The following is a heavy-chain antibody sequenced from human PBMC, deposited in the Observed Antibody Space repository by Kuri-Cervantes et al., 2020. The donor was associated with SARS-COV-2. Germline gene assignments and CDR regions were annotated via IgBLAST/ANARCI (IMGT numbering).Heavy chain of an antibody. CDR1: GFGFSHYG. V-gene: IGHV3-30*18. J-gene: IGHJ4*02. Sequence: GGSLRLSCVGSGFGFSHYGMHWVRQAPGKGLEWLAVISFDGNSIYYADSVKGRATISRDNSENTVFLHMSSLRPEDTAVYYCAKSDTMVYYDRLPPGDFWGQGTLVTVSS. D-gene: IGHD3-16*01. CDR3: AKSDTMVYYDRLPPGDF. CDR2: ISFDGNSI.